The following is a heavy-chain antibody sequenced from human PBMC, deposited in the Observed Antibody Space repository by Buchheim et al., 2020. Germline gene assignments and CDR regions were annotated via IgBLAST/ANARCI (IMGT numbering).Heavy chain of an antibody. CDR1: GFTFSSYE. J-gene: IGHJ4*02. CDR3: ARIPPRVADRYYFDY. V-gene: IGHV3-48*03. D-gene: IGHD2-15*01. Sequence: EVQLVESGGGLVQPGGSLRLSCAASGFTFSSYEMNWVRQAPGKGLEWVSYISSSGSTIYYADSVKGRFTISRDKAKNSMYLQMNSLRAEDTAVYYCARIPPRVADRYYFDYWGQGTL. CDR2: ISSSGSTI.